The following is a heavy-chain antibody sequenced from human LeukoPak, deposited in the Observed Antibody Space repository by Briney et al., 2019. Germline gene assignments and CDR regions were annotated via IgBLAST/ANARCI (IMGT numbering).Heavy chain of an antibody. Sequence: SGGTLRLSCAASGFTFSSYWMHWVRQAPGKGLVWVSRINSDGSSTSYADSVKGRFTISRDNAKNTLYLQMNSLRAEDTAVYYCARVFSRSEYDSSGYFDYWGQGTLVTVSS. CDR2: INSDGSST. CDR3: ARVFSRSEYDSSGYFDY. CDR1: GFTFSSYW. V-gene: IGHV3-74*01. D-gene: IGHD3-22*01. J-gene: IGHJ4*02.